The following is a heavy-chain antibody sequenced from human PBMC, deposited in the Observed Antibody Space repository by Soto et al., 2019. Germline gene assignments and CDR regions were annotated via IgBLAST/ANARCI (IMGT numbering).Heavy chain of an antibody. D-gene: IGHD3-10*01. Sequence: GGSLRLSCAASGFTFDDYAMHWVRQAPGKGLEWVSGISWNSGSIGYADSVKGRFTISRDNAKNSLYLQMNSLRAEDTALYYCAKGGKKIWFGPNWFDPWGQGTLVTVSS. J-gene: IGHJ5*02. CDR2: ISWNSGSI. V-gene: IGHV3-9*01. CDR1: GFTFDDYA. CDR3: AKGGKKIWFGPNWFDP.